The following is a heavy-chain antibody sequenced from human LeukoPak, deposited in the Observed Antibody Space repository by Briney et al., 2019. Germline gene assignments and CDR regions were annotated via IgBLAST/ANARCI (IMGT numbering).Heavy chain of an antibody. J-gene: IGHJ4*02. CDR2: IIPIFGTA. V-gene: IGHV1-69*13. CDR3: ARTRRYSSSWYDQYYFDY. CDR1: GGTFSSYA. D-gene: IGHD6-13*01. Sequence: GASVKVSCKASGGTFSSYAISWGRQAPGQGLEWMGGIIPIFGTANDAQKFQGRVTITADESTSTAYMELSSLRSEDTAVYYCARTRRYSSSWYDQYYFDYWGQGTLVTVSS.